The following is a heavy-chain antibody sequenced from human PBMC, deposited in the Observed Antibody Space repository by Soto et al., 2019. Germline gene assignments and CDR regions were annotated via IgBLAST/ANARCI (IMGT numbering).Heavy chain of an antibody. CDR1: GFTFSIYT. J-gene: IGHJ3*02. D-gene: IGHD2-15*01. CDR2: ISSTSAYI. Sequence: EVQLVESGGGLVKPGGSLRLSCAASGFTFSIYTMSWVRQAPGKGLEWVSSISSTSAYIYYGDSVKGRFTISRGNAENSLDLQRDSLRAEDTAVYYCARDSSLFCTDGTCYLQDAFDIWGQGTMVTVSS. V-gene: IGHV3-21*01. CDR3: ARDSSLFCTDGTCYLQDAFDI.